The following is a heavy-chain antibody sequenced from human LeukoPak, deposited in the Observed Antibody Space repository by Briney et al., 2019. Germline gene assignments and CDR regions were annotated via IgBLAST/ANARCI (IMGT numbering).Heavy chain of an antibody. Sequence: PGGSLRLSCAASGFTFDDYAMHWVRQAPGKGLEWVSGISWNSGSIGYADSVKGRFTISRDNAENSLYLQMNSLRAEDTALYYCAKHLDHYYYDSSGSRYFDLWGRGTLVTVSS. CDR3: AKHLDHYYYDSSGSRYFDL. CDR1: GFTFDDYA. CDR2: ISWNSGSI. J-gene: IGHJ2*01. D-gene: IGHD3-22*01. V-gene: IGHV3-9*01.